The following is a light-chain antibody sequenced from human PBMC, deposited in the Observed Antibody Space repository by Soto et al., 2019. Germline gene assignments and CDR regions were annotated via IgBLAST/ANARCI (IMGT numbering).Light chain of an antibody. Sequence: QSVLAQPRSVSGSPGQSVTISCTGTSSDVGNYNLVSWYQHHPGKAPKLMIYDVTKRPSGVPDRFSASKSGNTAFLTISGLQAEDEADYYCCSYAGSYTLWVFGGGTKLTVL. CDR2: DVT. J-gene: IGLJ3*02. V-gene: IGLV2-11*01. CDR1: SSDVGNYNL. CDR3: CSYAGSYTLWV.